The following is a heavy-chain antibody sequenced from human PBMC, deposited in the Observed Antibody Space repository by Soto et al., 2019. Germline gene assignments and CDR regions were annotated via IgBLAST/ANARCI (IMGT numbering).Heavy chain of an antibody. CDR1: GYTFTGYY. Sequence: ASVKVSCKASGYTFTGYYMHWVRQAPGQGLEWMGWINPNSGGTNYAQKFRGRVTMTRDTSISTAYMELSRLRSDDTAVYYCAKGYYDSSGYYFWNFDYWGQGTLVTVSS. V-gene: IGHV1-2*02. J-gene: IGHJ4*02. CDR2: INPNSGGT. CDR3: AKGYYDSSGYYFWNFDY. D-gene: IGHD3-22*01.